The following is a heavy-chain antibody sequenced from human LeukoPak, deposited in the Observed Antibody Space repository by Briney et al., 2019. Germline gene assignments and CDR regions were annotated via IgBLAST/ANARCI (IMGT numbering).Heavy chain of an antibody. Sequence: AAVKVSCKASGYTFTSYGISWVRQAPGQGLEWMGWISAYNGNTNYAQKLQGRVPMTTDTSTSTAYMELRRLRSDDQAVYFCAIAPLMRWLQAYGDFWGQRTLVTVSS. CDR2: ISAYNGNT. V-gene: IGHV1-18*01. D-gene: IGHD5-24*01. CDR1: GYTFTSYG. CDR3: AIAPLMRWLQAYGDF. J-gene: IGHJ4*02.